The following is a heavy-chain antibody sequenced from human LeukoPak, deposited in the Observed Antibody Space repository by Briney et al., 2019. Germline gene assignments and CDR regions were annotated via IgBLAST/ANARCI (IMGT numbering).Heavy chain of an antibody. V-gene: IGHV3-7*03. CDR2: INQDGSEK. CDR3: ATYRVRHLNSLDY. CDR1: EFTFSTYW. J-gene: IGHJ4*02. D-gene: IGHD3-16*02. Sequence: RGSLRLSCVASEFTFSTYWMTWVRQAPGKGLEWVANINQDGSEKNYVDSVKGRFTVSRDNAKNSLFLQMNSLRAEDTAVYYCATYRVRHLNSLDYWGRGTLVSVSS.